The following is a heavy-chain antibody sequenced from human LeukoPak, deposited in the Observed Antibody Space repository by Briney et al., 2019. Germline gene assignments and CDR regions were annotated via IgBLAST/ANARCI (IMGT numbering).Heavy chain of an antibody. CDR1: AFSLSAYN. V-gene: IGHV3-21*04. Sequence: GGSLRLSCAASAFSLSAYNMNWVRQAPGKGLEWVSSISYTGTYIYYADSVKGRFTVSRDNAQNSLYLQMNSLRAEDTAIYYCVRDRGTYRPIDYWGQGTLVTVSS. CDR3: VRDRGTYRPIDY. CDR2: ISYTGTYI. D-gene: IGHD1-26*01. J-gene: IGHJ4*02.